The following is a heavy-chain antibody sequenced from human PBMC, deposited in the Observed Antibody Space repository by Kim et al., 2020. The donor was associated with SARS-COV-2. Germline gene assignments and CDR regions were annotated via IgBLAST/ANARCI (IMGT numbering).Heavy chain of an antibody. CDR2: ISAYNGNT. CDR3: ARAGLRDYVWGSYRPGGFDI. D-gene: IGHD3-16*02. V-gene: IGHV1-18*01. J-gene: IGHJ3*02. CDR1: GYTFTSYG. Sequence: ASVKVSCKASGYTFTSYGISWVRQAPGQGLEWMGWISAYNGNTNYAQKLQGRVTMTTDTSTSTAYMELRSLRSDDTAVYYCARAGLRDYVWGSYRPGGFDIWGQGTMVTVSS.